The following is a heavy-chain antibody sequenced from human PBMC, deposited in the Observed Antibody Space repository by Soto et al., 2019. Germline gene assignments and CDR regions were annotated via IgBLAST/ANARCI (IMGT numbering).Heavy chain of an antibody. Sequence: QVQLVESGGGLVQTSGSLRIACVASGFTFSDYYMSWVRQAPGKGLEWVSYISSSGNTIYYADSVKGRFTISRDNAKNSVYLKMNSLRAENTAFYSCAKMSSEIYSAPVFSGGQGPLVTVSS. CDR1: GFTFSDYY. V-gene: IGHV3-11*01. CDR3: AKMSSEIYSAPVFS. CDR2: ISSSGNTI. J-gene: IGHJ4*02. D-gene: IGHD3-22*01.